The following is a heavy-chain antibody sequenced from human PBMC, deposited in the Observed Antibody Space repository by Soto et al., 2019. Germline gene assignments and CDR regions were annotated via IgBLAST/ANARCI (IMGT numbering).Heavy chain of an antibody. V-gene: IGHV4-39*01. CDR2: IYHSGST. D-gene: IGHD5-12*01. J-gene: IGHJ4*02. Sequence: SETLSLTCTVSGGSISRSSYCWGWIRQPPGRGLEWIGTIYHSGSTFYNPSLKSRVTISVDTSKNQFSLRLSSVTAADTAVYYCASRVVGLYTGTDRYYFHSWRQGTLVTVPP. CDR3: ASRVVGLYTGTDRYYFHS. CDR1: GGSISRSSYC.